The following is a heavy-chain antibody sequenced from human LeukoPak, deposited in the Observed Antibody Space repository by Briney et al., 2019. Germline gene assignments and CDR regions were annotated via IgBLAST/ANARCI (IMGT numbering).Heavy chain of an antibody. V-gene: IGHV4-31*03. CDR2: IYDSGNT. CDR1: GDFISSGNHY. D-gene: IGHD1-26*01. J-gene: IGHJ4*02. CDR3: AREHSRSSYFDY. Sequence: SQTLSLTCTVSGDFISSGNHYWSWIRQHPGMGLEWIGYIYDSGNTYYNPSLNSRITMPVDTSKNQFSLKLNSVTAADTAVYYCAREHSRSSYFDYWGQGTLVTVSS.